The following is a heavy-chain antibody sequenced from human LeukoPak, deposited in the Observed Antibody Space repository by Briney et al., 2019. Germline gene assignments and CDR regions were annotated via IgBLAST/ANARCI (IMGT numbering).Heavy chain of an antibody. CDR1: GGSISSSSYY. CDR3: ARDLFISSHTHMDV. Sequence: PSETLSLTCTVSGGSISSSSYYWGWIRQPPGKGLEWIGSIYYSGSTYYNPSLKSRVTISVDTSKNQFSLKLSSVTAADTAVYYCARDLFISSHTHMDVWGKGTTVTVSS. CDR2: IYYSGST. V-gene: IGHV4-39*07. D-gene: IGHD2-2*02. J-gene: IGHJ6*03.